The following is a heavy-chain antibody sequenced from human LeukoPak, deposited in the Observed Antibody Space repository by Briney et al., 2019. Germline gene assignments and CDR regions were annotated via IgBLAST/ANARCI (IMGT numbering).Heavy chain of an antibody. Sequence: SETLSLICDVSGGSLDNYYWTWIRQRPGKGMEWLGYIYYSGTTNYNPSLKSRVTISLDTSRNQFSLNLRSVTAADTAVYYCARVGYYYDSSGYYSLDYWGQGTLVTVSS. CDR2: IYYSGTT. CDR3: ARVGYYYDSSGYYSLDY. CDR1: GGSLDNYY. V-gene: IGHV4-59*01. D-gene: IGHD3-22*01. J-gene: IGHJ4*02.